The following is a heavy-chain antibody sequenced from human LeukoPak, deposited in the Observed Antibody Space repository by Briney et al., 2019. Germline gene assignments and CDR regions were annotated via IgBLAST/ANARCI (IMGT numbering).Heavy chain of an antibody. D-gene: IGHD5-18*01. CDR3: ARDLGGYSSGSYFYVMDV. CDR2: IYTSGST. Sequence: SETLSLTCTVSGGSISSGSYYWSWIRQPAGKGLEWIGRIYTSGSTNYNPSLESRVTMSVDTSKNQLSLRLSSVTAADTAVYYCARDLGGYSSGSYFYVMDVWGKGTTVTVSS. CDR1: GGSISSGSYY. V-gene: IGHV4-61*02. J-gene: IGHJ6*04.